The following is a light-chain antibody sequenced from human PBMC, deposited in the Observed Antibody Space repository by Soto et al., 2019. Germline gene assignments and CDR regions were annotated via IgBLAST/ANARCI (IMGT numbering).Light chain of an antibody. J-gene: IGLJ2*01. V-gene: IGLV2-14*03. Sequence: QSVLTQPASVSGSPGQSITISCTGTSSDVGTYNYVSWCQQHPGKAPKLMIYDVSNRPSGVSNRFSGSKSGNTASLTISGLQAEDEADYYCSSYTSSSTLEVIFGGGTKVTVL. CDR2: DVS. CDR3: SSYTSSSTLEVI. CDR1: SSDVGTYNY.